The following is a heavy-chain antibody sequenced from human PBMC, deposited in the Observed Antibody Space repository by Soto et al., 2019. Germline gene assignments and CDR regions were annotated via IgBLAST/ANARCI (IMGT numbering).Heavy chain of an antibody. V-gene: IGHV3-30*18. CDR1: GFTFGSSG. J-gene: IGHJ6*02. Sequence: RRLSFAASGFTFGSSGMHWVRQAPDKVLEWVAVISYDGSNKYYADSVKGRFTISRDNSKNTLYLQMNSLRAEDTAVYYCAKAPNYGSGSYYYYDYGMDVWVQGTTVTVSS. D-gene: IGHD3-10*01. CDR2: ISYDGSNK. CDR3: AKAPNYGSGSYYYYDYGMDV.